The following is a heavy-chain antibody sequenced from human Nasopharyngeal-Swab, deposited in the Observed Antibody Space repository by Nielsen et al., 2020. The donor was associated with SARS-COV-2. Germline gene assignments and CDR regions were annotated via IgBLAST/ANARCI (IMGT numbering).Heavy chain of an antibody. D-gene: IGHD2-2*01. CDR1: DFTASNDF. Sequence: GGSLRLSCAASDFTASNDFMSWVRQVPGKGLEWVSLLYRGDSTYYADSVKGRFSISRDSSTNTLYLQMNNVRAEDTAVYYCARDLGGGYCTTTNCPGSWGQGTLVTVSS. J-gene: IGHJ1*01. CDR3: ARDLGGGYCTTTNCPGS. V-gene: IGHV3-53*01. CDR2: LYRGDST.